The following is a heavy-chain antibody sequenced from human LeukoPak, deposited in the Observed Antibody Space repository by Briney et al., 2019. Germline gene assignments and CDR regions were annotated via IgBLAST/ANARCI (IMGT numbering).Heavy chain of an antibody. J-gene: IGHJ4*02. CDR3: AREETSTVWD. Sequence: SGTLSLTCTVSGGSISSSNYHWGWIRQPPGKGLEWIGSIYYSGSTYYKPSLKSRVTISIDTSKNQFSLKLSSVTAADTAVYYCAREETSTVWDWGQGTLVTVSS. CDR1: GGSISSSNYH. CDR2: IYYSGST. V-gene: IGHV4-39*07. D-gene: IGHD3-16*01.